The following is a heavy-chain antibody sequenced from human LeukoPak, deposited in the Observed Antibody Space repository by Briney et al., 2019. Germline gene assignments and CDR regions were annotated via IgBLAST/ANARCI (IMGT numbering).Heavy chain of an antibody. J-gene: IGHJ4*02. D-gene: IGHD2-8*01. CDR1: GGSFSGYY. CDR3: ARREGRGVYYFDY. Sequence: PSETLSLTCAVYGGSFSGYYWSWIRQPPGKGLEWIGEINHSGSTNYNPSLKSRVTISVDTSKNQFSLKLSSVTAADTAVYYCARREGRGVYYFDYWGQGTLVTVSS. CDR2: INHSGST. V-gene: IGHV4-34*01.